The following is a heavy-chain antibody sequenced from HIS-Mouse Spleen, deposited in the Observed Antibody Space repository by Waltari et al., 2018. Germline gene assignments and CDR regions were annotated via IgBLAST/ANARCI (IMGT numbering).Heavy chain of an antibody. CDR1: GFTVSSNY. Sequence: EVQLVETGGGLIQPGGSLRLSCAASGFTVSSNYMRWVRQAPGKGREWVSVIYSGGSTYYADSVKGRFTISRDNSKNTLYLQMNSRRAEDTAVYYCARDDPYSSGWYDFDYWGQGTLVTVSS. D-gene: IGHD6-19*01. V-gene: IGHV3-53*02. CDR3: ARDDPYSSGWYDFDY. CDR2: IYSGGST. J-gene: IGHJ4*02.